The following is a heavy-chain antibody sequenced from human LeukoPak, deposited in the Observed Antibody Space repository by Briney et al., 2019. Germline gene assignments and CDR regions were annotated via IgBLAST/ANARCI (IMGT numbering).Heavy chain of an antibody. CDR1: GGSISSSSYY. Sequence: PSETLSLTCTGSGGSISSSSYYWGWIRQPPGKGLEWIGEINHSGSTNYNPSLKSRVTISVDTSKNQFSLKLSSVTAADTAVYYCARGIAAAADYWGQGTLVTVSS. D-gene: IGHD6-13*01. J-gene: IGHJ4*02. V-gene: IGHV4-39*07. CDR3: ARGIAAAADY. CDR2: INHSGST.